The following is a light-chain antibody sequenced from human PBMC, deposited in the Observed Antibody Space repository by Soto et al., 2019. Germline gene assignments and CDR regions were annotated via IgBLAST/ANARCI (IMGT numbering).Light chain of an antibody. V-gene: IGKV1-9*01. Sequence: DIQLTQSPSFLSASVGDRVTITCRASQGISQYVAWYQQKPGSAPKLLVYTASILQSGVPSRFSGTGSATEFTLTISSLQPEDFATYYCQQVNSYPLTFGGGTKV. CDR2: TAS. CDR3: QQVNSYPLT. CDR1: QGISQY. J-gene: IGKJ4*01.